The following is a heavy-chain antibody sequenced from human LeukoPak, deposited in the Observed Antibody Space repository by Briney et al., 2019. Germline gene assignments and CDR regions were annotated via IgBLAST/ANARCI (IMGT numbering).Heavy chain of an antibody. J-gene: IGHJ4*02. D-gene: IGHD1-26*01. CDR3: ARHLVGVTSPFDY. V-gene: IGHV4-38-2*01. CDR1: CYSISRGYY. Sequence: SDTLSLTCALSCYSISRGYYWGWIRHPPGKGLEWRGSISHGGSTYHNPPLKRRVTISVDTSKNQFSLRLRSVTAADTAVYYCARHLVGVTSPFDYWGQGTLVTVSS. CDR2: ISHGGST.